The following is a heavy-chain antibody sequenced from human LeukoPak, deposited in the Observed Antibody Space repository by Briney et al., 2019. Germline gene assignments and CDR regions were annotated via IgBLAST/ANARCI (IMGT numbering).Heavy chain of an antibody. CDR3: ARRSGSPPYYFGY. CDR1: GLTFSSYW. CDR2: INSDGSST. V-gene: IGHV3-74*01. D-gene: IGHD1-26*01. Sequence: QPGGSLRLSCAASGLTFSSYWMHWVRQAPGKGLVWVSRINSDGSSTSYADSVKGRFTISRDNAKNTLYLQMNSLRAEDTAVYYCARRSGSPPYYFGYWGQGTLVTVSS. J-gene: IGHJ4*02.